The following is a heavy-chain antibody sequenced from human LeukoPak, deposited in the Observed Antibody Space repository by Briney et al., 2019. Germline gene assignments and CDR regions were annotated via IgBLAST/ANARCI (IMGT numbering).Heavy chain of an antibody. V-gene: IGHV1-18*01. D-gene: IGHD2-15*01. CDR2: VSHYNTNT. J-gene: IGHJ4*02. CDR3: ATDHLDTLTGYCSGGSCLRY. Sequence: ASVKVSCKASGYTFTNYGITWVRQAPGQGLEWMGWVSHYNTNTNYAQIVQGRVTMTEDTSTDTAYMELSSLRSEDTAVYYCATDHLDTLTGYCSGGSCLRYWGQGTLVTVSS. CDR1: GYTFTNYG.